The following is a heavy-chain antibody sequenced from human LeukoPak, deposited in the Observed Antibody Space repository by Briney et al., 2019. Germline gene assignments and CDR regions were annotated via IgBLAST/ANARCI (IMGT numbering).Heavy chain of an antibody. CDR3: ATVVGGFGGELPEFDP. CDR1: GYTLTELS. Sequence: GASVKVSCKVSGYTLTELSMHWVRQAPGKGLEWMGGFDPEDGETIYAQKFQGRVTMTEDTSTDTAYMELSSLRSEDTAVYYCATVVGGFGGELPEFDPWGQGTLVTVSS. CDR2: FDPEDGET. J-gene: IGHJ5*02. V-gene: IGHV1-24*01. D-gene: IGHD1-26*01.